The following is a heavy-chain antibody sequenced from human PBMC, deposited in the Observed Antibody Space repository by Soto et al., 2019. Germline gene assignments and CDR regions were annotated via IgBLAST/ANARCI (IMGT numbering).Heavy chain of an antibody. CDR2: ISYDGSNK. J-gene: IGHJ6*02. D-gene: IGHD2-15*01. Sequence: PGESLKISCAASGFTFSSYAMHWVRQAPGKGLEWVAVISYDGSNKYYADSVKGRFTISRDNSKNTLYLQMNSLRAEDTAVYYCARDLCGGSCYTDTINYYYYGMDVWGQGTTVTVSS. V-gene: IGHV3-30-3*01. CDR1: GFTFSSYA. CDR3: ARDLCGGSCYTDTINYYYYGMDV.